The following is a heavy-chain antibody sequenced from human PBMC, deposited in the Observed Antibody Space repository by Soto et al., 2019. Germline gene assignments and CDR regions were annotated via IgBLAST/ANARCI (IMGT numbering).Heavy chain of an antibody. Sequence: SETLSLTCTVSGGSISSYYWSWIRQPPGKGLEWIGYIYYSGSTNYNPSLKSRVTISVDTSKNQFSLKLSSVTAADTAVYYCATKPYKWNIWMIYWGPGILVTVSS. CDR2: IYYSGST. CDR1: GGSISSYY. CDR3: ATKPYKWNIWMIY. J-gene: IGHJ4*02. D-gene: IGHD1-1*01. V-gene: IGHV4-59*01.